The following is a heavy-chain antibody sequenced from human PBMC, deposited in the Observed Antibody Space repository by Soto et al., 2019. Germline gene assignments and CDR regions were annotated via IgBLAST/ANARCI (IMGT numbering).Heavy chain of an antibody. CDR2: IIPIFGTA. CDR1: GGTFSSYA. Sequence: QVQLVQSGAEVKKPGSSVKVSCKASGGTFSSYAISWVRQAPGQGLEWMGGIIPIFGTANYAQKFQGRVTITADDSTSTAYMELSSLRSEDTAVYYWARDRTQLLCGWCYLSSHNWFDPWGQGTLVTVSS. D-gene: IGHD2-2*01. CDR3: ARDRTQLLCGWCYLSSHNWFDP. J-gene: IGHJ5*02. V-gene: IGHV1-69*01.